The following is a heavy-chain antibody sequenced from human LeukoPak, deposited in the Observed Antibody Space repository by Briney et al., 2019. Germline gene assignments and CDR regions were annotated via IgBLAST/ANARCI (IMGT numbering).Heavy chain of an antibody. CDR1: GYTFINHY. J-gene: IGHJ5*02. D-gene: IGHD4-17*01. CDR3: TRTVNSWFEP. CDR2: IRPGDRST. V-gene: IGHV1-46*01. Sequence: GASVKVSCKPSGYTFINHYIHWVRQAPGQGLEWMGVIRPGDRSTSYAQKFQGRVSVTSDTSTSTAYLELSSLRSDDTAVYYCTRTVNSWFEPWGQGTPVTVSS.